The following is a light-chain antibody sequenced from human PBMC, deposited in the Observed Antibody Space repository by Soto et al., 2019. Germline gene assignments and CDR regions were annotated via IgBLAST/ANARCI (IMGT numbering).Light chain of an antibody. J-gene: IGKJ2*01. Sequence: EIVMTQSPATLSVSPGERATLSCRASQSVSSNLAWYQQKPGQAPRLLIYGASTRATGIPARFSGSGSGTAFTLTLSSLQTEDFAVYYWQKYNNWPPYTVGQGTKLELK. V-gene: IGKV3-15*01. CDR1: QSVSSN. CDR2: GAS. CDR3: QKYNNWPPYT.